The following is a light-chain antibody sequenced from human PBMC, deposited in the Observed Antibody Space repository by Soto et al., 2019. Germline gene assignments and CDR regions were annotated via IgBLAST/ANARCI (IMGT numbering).Light chain of an antibody. V-gene: IGLV1-40*01. Sequence: QSVLTQPPSVSGAPGQRVTISCTGTASSIAARYDVHWYQQIPGKAPKLIIFEVSNRPSGISDRFSGFKSANTAYLTISGVQPEDEADYHCSSYTTIKTVVFGGGTKVTVL. CDR1: ASSIAARYD. CDR3: SSYTTIKTVV. J-gene: IGLJ2*01. CDR2: EVS.